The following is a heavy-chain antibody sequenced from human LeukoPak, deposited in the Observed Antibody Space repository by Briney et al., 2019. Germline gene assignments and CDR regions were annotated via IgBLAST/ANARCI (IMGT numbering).Heavy chain of an antibody. CDR2: INPNSGGT. Sequence: EASVTVSCKASGYTFTGYYMHWVRQAPGQGLEWMGWINPNSGGTNYAQKFQGRVTMTRDTSISTAYMELSRLRSDDTAVYYCARSIPIGKYYYGSGSYGDYWGQGTLVTVSS. CDR3: ARSIPIGKYYYGSGSYGDY. D-gene: IGHD3-10*01. CDR1: GYTFTGYY. J-gene: IGHJ4*02. V-gene: IGHV1-2*02.